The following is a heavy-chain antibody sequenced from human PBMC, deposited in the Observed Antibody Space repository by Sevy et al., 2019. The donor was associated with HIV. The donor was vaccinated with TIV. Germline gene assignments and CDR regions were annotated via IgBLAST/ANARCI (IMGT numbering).Heavy chain of an antibody. J-gene: IGHJ4*02. V-gene: IGHV3-30*02. CDR1: GFKFTDYG. Sequence: GGSLRLSCTASGFKFTDYGLHWVRQAPGKGLEWVAFIQCDGNNEYYADSVKGRFAISRDNSKNTLYLHMSSLRVEDTAVYYCAKALNIVAPFDYWGQGTLVNVSS. D-gene: IGHD2-15*01. CDR3: AKALNIVAPFDY. CDR2: IQCDGNNE.